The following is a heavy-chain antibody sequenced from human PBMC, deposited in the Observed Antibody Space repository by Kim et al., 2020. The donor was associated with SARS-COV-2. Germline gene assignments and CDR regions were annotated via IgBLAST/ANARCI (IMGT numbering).Heavy chain of an antibody. CDR2: NERGST. J-gene: IGHJ5*02. Sequence: NERGSTNYNPSLKSRVTISVDTSKNQFSLKLSSVTAADTAVYYCASRYDPWGQGTLVTVSS. V-gene: IGHV4-34*01. CDR3: ASRYDP.